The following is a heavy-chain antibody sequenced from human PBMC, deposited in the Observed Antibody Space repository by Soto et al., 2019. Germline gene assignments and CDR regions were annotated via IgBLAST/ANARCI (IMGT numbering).Heavy chain of an antibody. J-gene: IGHJ3*02. CDR1: GFSLSTSGVG. D-gene: IGHD6-6*01. CDR2: IYWSGDE. Sequence: QGTLKESGPTLVKPTQTLTLTCSFSGFSLSTSGVGVGWIRQPPGKALEWLAHIYWSGDEHYRPSLKSRLSITKDTSKNQVVLTMTNMEPVDTATCYCARGIAARPVFAFDIWGQGTMVTVSS. V-gene: IGHV2-5*01. CDR3: ARGIAARPVFAFDI.